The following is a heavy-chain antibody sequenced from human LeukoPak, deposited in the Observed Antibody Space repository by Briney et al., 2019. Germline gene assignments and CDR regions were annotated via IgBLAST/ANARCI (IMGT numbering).Heavy chain of an antibody. CDR1: GFTVSSNY. D-gene: IGHD4-23*01. J-gene: IGHJ4*02. CDR2: IFGGGST. Sequence: GGSLRLSCAASGFTVSSNYMSWVRQAPGKGLEWVSVIFGGGSTYYADSVKGRFTISRDNSKNTLYLQMNSLRVEDTAVYYCARGRPHGNDYWGQGTLVTVSS. CDR3: ARGRPHGNDY. V-gene: IGHV3-53*01.